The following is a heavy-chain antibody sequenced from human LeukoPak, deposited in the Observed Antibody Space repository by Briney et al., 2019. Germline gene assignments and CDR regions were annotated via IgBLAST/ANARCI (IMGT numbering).Heavy chain of an antibody. Sequence: SETLSLTCTVSGGSISSYYWSWVRQFPGKGLEWIGYISDSGSTNYSPTLESRVTISVDTSKNKFFLILSSVTAADTDVYYCARRGGTVVGDTGYHYWYFDNWGQGTLVTVSS. D-gene: IGHD5-12*01. J-gene: IGHJ4*02. CDR2: ISDSGST. CDR3: ARRGGTVVGDTGYHYWYFDN. CDR1: GGSISSYY. V-gene: IGHV4-59*08.